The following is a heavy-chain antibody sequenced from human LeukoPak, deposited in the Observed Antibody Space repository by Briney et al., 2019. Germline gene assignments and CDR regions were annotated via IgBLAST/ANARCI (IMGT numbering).Heavy chain of an antibody. J-gene: IGHJ5*02. CDR2: IGTSTGYI. Sequence: PGGSLGLSCAASGFTFSTYIMNWVRQTPGKGLEWVSSIGTSTGYIYYADSVKGRFTISRDNAKNSLYLEMNSLRAEDTAVYYCAREVGATVDPWGQGTLVTVSS. CDR1: GFTFSTYI. CDR3: AREVGATVDP. D-gene: IGHD1-26*01. V-gene: IGHV3-21*04.